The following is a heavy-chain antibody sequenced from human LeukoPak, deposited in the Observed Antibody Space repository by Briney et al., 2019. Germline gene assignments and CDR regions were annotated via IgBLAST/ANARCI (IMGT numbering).Heavy chain of an antibody. Sequence: PGGSLRLSCAASGFDFTSAWMSWVRQTPGKGLEWVGRIKSRGGGGTRDYAAPVKDRFTISRDDSKTTLYLQMNSLKTEDTAVYFCTSVGYGEYYFDNWGQGTLVTVSS. CDR1: GFDFTSAW. D-gene: IGHD4-17*01. J-gene: IGHJ4*02. CDR3: TSVGYGEYYFDN. CDR2: IKSRGGGGTR. V-gene: IGHV3-15*01.